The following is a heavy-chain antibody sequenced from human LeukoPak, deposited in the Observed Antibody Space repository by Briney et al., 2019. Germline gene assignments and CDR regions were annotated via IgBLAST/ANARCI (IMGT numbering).Heavy chain of an antibody. V-gene: IGHV3-48*03. CDR3: ARETPEYD. D-gene: IGHD6-6*01. J-gene: IGHJ4*02. CDR1: GFTFSSYE. Sequence: GGSLRLSCAASGFTFSSYEMNWVRQAPGKGLEWVSYISSSSSTIYYADSVKGRFTISRDNAKNPLYLQMNSLRDEDTAVYYCARETPEYDWGQGTLVTVSS. CDR2: ISSSSSTI.